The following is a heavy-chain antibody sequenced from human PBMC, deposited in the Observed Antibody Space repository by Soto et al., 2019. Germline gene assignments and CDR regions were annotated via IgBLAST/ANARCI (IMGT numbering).Heavy chain of an antibody. V-gene: IGHV3-48*03. Sequence: GGSLRLSCAASGFTFSSYEMNWVRQAPGKGLEWVSYISSSGSTIYYADSVKGRFTISRDNAKNSLYLQMNSLRAEDTAVYYCAREYYDFWSGYYFDYWGQGTLVTVSS. CDR3: AREYYDFWSGYYFDY. CDR1: GFTFSSYE. D-gene: IGHD3-3*01. CDR2: ISSSGSTI. J-gene: IGHJ4*02.